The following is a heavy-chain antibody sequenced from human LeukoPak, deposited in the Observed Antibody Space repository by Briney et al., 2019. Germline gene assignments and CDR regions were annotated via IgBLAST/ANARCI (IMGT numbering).Heavy chain of an antibody. Sequence: SCKASGYTFSSYAMSWVRQTPGKGLQWVARSAATPDGPITEYATPVRGRFTISRDDSRNMVYLQMRSLRTDDTAIYYCVWSSTWNKRFYLDQWGQGTLVTVSS. J-gene: IGHJ4*02. CDR1: GYTFSSYA. CDR2: SAATPDGPIT. D-gene: IGHD6-6*01. V-gene: IGHV3-15*04. CDR3: VWSSTWNKRFYLDQ.